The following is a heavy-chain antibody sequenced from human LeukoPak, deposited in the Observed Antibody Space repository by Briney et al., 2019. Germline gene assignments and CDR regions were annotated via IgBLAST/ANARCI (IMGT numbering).Heavy chain of an antibody. CDR3: ARGTPTSGDY. V-gene: IGHV3-74*01. D-gene: IGHD1-14*01. Sequence: GGSLRPSCAASGFTFSSYWMHWVRQVPGKGLVWVSRITSDGRSTSSADSVRGRFTISRDNAKNTLYLQMNSLRAEDTAVYYCARGTPTSGDYWGQGTLVTVSS. J-gene: IGHJ4*02. CDR2: ITSDGRST. CDR1: GFTFSSYW.